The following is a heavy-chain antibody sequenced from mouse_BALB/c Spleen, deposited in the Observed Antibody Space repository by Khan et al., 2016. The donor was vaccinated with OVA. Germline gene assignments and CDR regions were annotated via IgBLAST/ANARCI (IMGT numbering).Heavy chain of an antibody. Sequence: QVQLKQSGPELVKPGTSVKISCKASGYTFTYYYINWVKQKPGQGLEWIGWIYPGDENTKYNEKFKDMATLTVDTSSTTAFMQLSSLTSEDTAVXFCARGGYYGNSLFDYWGQGTTLTVSS. CDR2: IYPGDENT. CDR1: GYTFTYYY. V-gene: IGHV1-84*02. D-gene: IGHD1-1*01. J-gene: IGHJ2*01. CDR3: ARGGYYGNSLFDY.